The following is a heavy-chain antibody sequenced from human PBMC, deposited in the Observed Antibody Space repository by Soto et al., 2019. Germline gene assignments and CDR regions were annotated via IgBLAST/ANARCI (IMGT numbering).Heavy chain of an antibody. J-gene: IGHJ6*02. D-gene: IGHD2-2*01. V-gene: IGHV1-18*04. Sequence: ASVKVSCKASGYTFTSYGISWVRQAPGQGLEWMGWISAYNGNTNYAQKLQGRVTMTTDTSTSTAYMELRSLRSDDTAVYYCARGRSIVVVPAATNYYGMDVWGQGTTATVSS. CDR1: GYTFTSYG. CDR3: ARGRSIVVVPAATNYYGMDV. CDR2: ISAYNGNT.